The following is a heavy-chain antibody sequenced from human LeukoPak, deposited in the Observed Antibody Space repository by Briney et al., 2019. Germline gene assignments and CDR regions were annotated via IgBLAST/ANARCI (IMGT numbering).Heavy chain of an antibody. J-gene: IGHJ3*02. D-gene: IGHD2-2*01. CDR1: GGSISSGGYY. V-gene: IGHV4-61*08. Sequence: SETLSLTCTVSGGSISSGGYYWTWIRQHPGKGLEWIGYIYYSGSTNYNPSLKSRVTISVDTSKNQFSLKLSSVTAADTAVYYCARRAVVVPAAKRLGAFDIWGQGTMVTVSS. CDR3: ARRAVVVPAAKRLGAFDI. CDR2: IYYSGST.